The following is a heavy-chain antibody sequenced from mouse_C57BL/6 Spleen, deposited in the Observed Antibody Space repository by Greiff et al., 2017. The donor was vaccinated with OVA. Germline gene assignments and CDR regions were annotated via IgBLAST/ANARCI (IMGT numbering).Heavy chain of an antibody. J-gene: IGHJ3*01. Sequence: VQLQQSGPELVKPGASVKISCKASGYTFTDYYMNWVKQSHGKSLEWIGDINPNNGGTSYNQKFKGKATLTVDKSSSTAYMELRSLTSEDSAVYYCARPHDYDVFAYWGQGTLVTVSA. CDR1: GYTFTDYY. V-gene: IGHV1-26*01. CDR3: ARPHDYDVFAY. D-gene: IGHD2-4*01. CDR2: INPNNGGT.